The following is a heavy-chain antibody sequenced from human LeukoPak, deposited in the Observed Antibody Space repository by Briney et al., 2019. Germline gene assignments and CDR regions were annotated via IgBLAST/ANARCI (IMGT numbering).Heavy chain of an antibody. CDR1: GYTFTGYY. Sequence: ASVKVSYKASGYTFTGYYMHWVRQAPGQGHEWMGWINPNSGCTNYAQKFQGRVTMTRDTSISTAYMELSRLRSDDTAVYYCARVGVAARPYIFDYWGQGTLVTVSS. CDR3: ARVGVAARPYIFDY. CDR2: INPNSGCT. D-gene: IGHD6-6*01. V-gene: IGHV1-2*02. J-gene: IGHJ4*02.